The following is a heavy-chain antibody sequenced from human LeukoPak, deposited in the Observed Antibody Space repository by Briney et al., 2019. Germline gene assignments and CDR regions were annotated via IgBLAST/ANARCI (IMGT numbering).Heavy chain of an antibody. CDR3: AGDSNYYDSSGYWSDAFDI. CDR2: ISSSSSYI. CDR1: GFTFSSYS. Sequence: GGSLRLSCAASGFTFSSYSMNWVRQAPGKGLEWVSSISSSSSYIYYADSVKGRFTISRDNAKNSLYLQMNSLRAEDTAVYYCAGDSNYYDSSGYWSDAFDIWGQGTMVTVSS. D-gene: IGHD3-22*01. V-gene: IGHV3-21*01. J-gene: IGHJ3*02.